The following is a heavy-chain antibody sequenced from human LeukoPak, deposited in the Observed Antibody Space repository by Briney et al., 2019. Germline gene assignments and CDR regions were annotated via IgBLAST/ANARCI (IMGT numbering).Heavy chain of an antibody. Sequence: GASVKVSXKASGYTFTGYYMHWVRQAPGQGLEWMGWINPNSGGTKYAQKFQGRVTMTRDTSISTAYMELSRLRSDDTAVYYCARDNGYYDSSVNYWGQGTPVTVSS. J-gene: IGHJ4*02. CDR3: ARDNGYYDSSVNY. D-gene: IGHD3-22*01. V-gene: IGHV1-2*02. CDR2: INPNSGGT. CDR1: GYTFTGYY.